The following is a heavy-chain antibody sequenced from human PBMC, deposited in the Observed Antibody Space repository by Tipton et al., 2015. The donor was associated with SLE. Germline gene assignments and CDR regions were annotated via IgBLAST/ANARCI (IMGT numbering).Heavy chain of an antibody. CDR3: ARDALLHYDSSGSGAFDI. V-gene: IGHV4-61*09. J-gene: IGHJ3*02. CDR1: GGSITSGNYF. CDR2: IYHSGST. Sequence: TLSLTCTVSGGSITSGNYFWTWIRQPAGKGLEWIGYIYHSGSTNYNPSLKSRVTISVDTSKNQFSLKLSSVTAADTAVYYCARDALLHYDSSGSGAFDIWGQGTMVTVSS. D-gene: IGHD3-22*01.